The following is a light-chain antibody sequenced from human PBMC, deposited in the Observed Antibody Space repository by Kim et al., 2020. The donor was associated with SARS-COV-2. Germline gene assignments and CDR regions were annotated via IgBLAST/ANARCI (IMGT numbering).Light chain of an antibody. CDR3: QAWDSSTHNYV. V-gene: IGLV3-1*01. CDR2: QDT. Sequence: SYELTQPPSVSVSPGQTASITCSGYKLGDKYVSWYQQKPGQSPVVVIYQDTQRPSGNPERFSGSNSGNTATLTISGTQAMDEADYYCQAWDSSTHNYVFGAGTKVTV. J-gene: IGLJ1*01. CDR1: KLGDKY.